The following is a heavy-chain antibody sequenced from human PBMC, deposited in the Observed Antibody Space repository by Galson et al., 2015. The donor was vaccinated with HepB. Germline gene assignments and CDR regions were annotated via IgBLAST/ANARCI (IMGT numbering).Heavy chain of an antibody. CDR2: INTNGAIT. J-gene: IGHJ4*02. V-gene: IGHV3-64D*06. D-gene: IGHD3-16*01. Sequence: SLRLSCAASGFTFSNYALYWVRPAPGKGLQYLSAINTNGAITYYADSVKGRFTISRDNSKNTLFLQLNRLTTEDTAVYYCVQPWGALDYWGQGTLVTVSS. CDR1: GFTFSNYA. CDR3: VQPWGALDY.